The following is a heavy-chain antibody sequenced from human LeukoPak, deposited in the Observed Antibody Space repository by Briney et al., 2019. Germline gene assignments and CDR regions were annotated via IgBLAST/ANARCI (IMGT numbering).Heavy chain of an antibody. Sequence: ASVKVSCKASGYTFTGYHMHWVRQAPGQGLEWMGRINPNSGDTNYAQKFQGRVTMTRDTSISTAYMELSRLRSDDTAVYYCGRVSGYIYGDYWGQGTLVTVSS. V-gene: IGHV1-2*06. CDR3: GRVSGYIYGDY. D-gene: IGHD5-18*01. CDR2: INPNSGDT. CDR1: GYTFTGYH. J-gene: IGHJ4*02.